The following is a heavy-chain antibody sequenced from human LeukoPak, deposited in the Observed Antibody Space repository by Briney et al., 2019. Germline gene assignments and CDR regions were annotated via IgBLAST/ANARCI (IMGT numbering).Heavy chain of an antibody. CDR2: IYHSGST. J-gene: IGHJ4*02. V-gene: IGHV4-39*01. CDR1: GGSISSSTYY. CDR3: ARQGQNREYSNDFDY. Sequence: SETLSLTCTVSGGSISSSTYYWGWIRQPPGKGLEWIGSIYHSGSTYYNPSLKSRVTISVDTSKNQFSLKLSSVTAADTAVFYCARQGQNREYSNDFDYWGQGTLVTVPS. D-gene: IGHD4-11*01.